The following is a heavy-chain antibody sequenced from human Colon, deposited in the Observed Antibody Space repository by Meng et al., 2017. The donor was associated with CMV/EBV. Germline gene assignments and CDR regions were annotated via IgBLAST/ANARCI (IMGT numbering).Heavy chain of an antibody. V-gene: IGHV4-59*08. D-gene: IGHD3-10*01. CDR1: GVAMSLYY. J-gene: IGHJ6*02. CDR3: ARQRRRINLLKGNEADFHGDMDV. CDR2: IYESGTT. Sequence: SETLSLTCSVSGVAMSLYYWSWIRQAPGKGLEWIRHIYESGTTKYNPSLESRVTISADTSKNEFSLKLRSVTAADTAVYYCARQRRRINLLKGNEADFHGDMDVWGQGTTVTVSS.